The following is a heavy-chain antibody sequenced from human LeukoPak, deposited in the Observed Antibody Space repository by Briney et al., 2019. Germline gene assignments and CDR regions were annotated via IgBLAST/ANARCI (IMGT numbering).Heavy chain of an antibody. D-gene: IGHD2-2*01. CDR2: IYTSGST. J-gene: IGHJ6*03. CDR3: ARYCSSTSCLPTDYYMDV. CDR1: GGSISSYY. Sequence: SETLSLTCTVSGGSISSYYWSWIRQPAGKGLEWIGRIYTSGSTNYNPSLKSQVTMSVDMSKNQFSLKLSSVTAADTAVYYCARYCSSTSCLPTDYYMDVWGKGTTVTVSS. V-gene: IGHV4-4*07.